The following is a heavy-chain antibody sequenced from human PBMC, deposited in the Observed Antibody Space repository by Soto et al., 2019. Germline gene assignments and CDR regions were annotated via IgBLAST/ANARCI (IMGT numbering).Heavy chain of an antibody. CDR2: ISSTTNYI. CDR1: GFTFTRYS. Sequence: GGSLRLSCAASGFTFTRYSMDWVRQAPGKGLEWVSSISSTTNYIYYADSMKGRFTVSRDNAKNSVYLEMNSLSAEDTALYYCARESEDLTSNFDYWGQGTLVTVSS. J-gene: IGHJ4*02. CDR3: ARESEDLTSNFDY. V-gene: IGHV3-21*01.